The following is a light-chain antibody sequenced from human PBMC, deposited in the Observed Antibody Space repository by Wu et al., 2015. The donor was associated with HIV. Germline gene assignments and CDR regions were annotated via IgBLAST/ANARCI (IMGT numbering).Light chain of an antibody. CDR3: QQYGSSPPKYS. CDR2: DAS. V-gene: IGKV3-20*01. J-gene: IGKJ2*03. Sequence: EIVLTQSPGTLSLSPGERATFSCRASQRISSNYLAWYQHKSGQAPRFLIYDASTRAAGIPGRFTGSGSGTDFNLTISRLEPEDFAVYYCQQYGSSPPKYSFGQGTKLEIK. CDR1: QRISSNY.